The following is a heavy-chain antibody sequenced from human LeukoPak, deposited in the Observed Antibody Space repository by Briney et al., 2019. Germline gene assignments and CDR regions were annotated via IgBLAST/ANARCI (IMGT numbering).Heavy chain of an antibody. D-gene: IGHD3-10*01. CDR2: IYYSGST. J-gene: IGHJ3*02. Sequence: PSETLSLTCTVSGASISNSDYYWSWIRQHPGKGLEWIGYIYYSGSTYYNPSLKSRVTISVDTSKNQFSLKLSSVTAADTAVYYCARPMVRGVIISWGDAFDIWGQGTMVTVSS. CDR1: GASISNSDYY. V-gene: IGHV4-31*03. CDR3: ARPMVRGVIISWGDAFDI.